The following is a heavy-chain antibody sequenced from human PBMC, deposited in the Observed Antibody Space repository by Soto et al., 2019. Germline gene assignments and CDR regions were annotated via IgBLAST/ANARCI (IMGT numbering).Heavy chain of an antibody. V-gene: IGHV3-7*03. CDR2: IKQDGSEK. J-gene: IGHJ6*02. D-gene: IGHD6-19*01. CDR3: ARDVRGQWLVRGAVSGMDV. CDR1: GFTFSSYW. Sequence: GGSLRLSCAASGFTFSSYWMSWVRQAPGKGLEWVANIKQDGSEKYYVDSVKGRFTISRDNAKNSLYLQMNSLRAEDTAVYYCARDVRGQWLVRGAVSGMDVWGQGTTVTVSS.